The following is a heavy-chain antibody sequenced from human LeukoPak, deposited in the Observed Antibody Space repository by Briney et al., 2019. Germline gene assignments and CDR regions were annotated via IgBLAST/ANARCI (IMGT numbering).Heavy chain of an antibody. Sequence: WASVKVSCKASGYTFTGYYMHWVRQAPGQGLEWMGWISAYNGNTNYAQKLQGRVTMTTDTSTSTAYMELRSLRSDDTAVYYCASASLLWFGEATSFDYWGQGTLVTVSS. CDR2: ISAYNGNT. D-gene: IGHD3-10*01. J-gene: IGHJ4*02. CDR1: GYTFTGYY. V-gene: IGHV1-18*04. CDR3: ASASLLWFGEATSFDY.